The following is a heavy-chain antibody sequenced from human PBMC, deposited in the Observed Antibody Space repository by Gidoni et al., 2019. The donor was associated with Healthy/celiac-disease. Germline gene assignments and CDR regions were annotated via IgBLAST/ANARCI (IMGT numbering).Heavy chain of an antibody. CDR1: GFTFSSYA. D-gene: IGHD5-12*01. V-gene: IGHV3-23*01. CDR2: ISGSGGST. J-gene: IGHJ5*02. Sequence: EVQLLESGGGLVQPGGSLRLSCAASGFTFSSYAMSWVRQAPGKGLEWVSAISGSGGSTYYADSVKGRFTISRDNAKNTLYLQMNSLRAEDTAVYYCAKSRGPTSRAFNMGFDPWGQGTLVTVSS. CDR3: AKSRGPTSRAFNMGFDP.